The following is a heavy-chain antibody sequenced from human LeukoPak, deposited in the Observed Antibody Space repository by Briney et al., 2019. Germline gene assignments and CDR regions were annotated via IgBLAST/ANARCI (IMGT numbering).Heavy chain of an antibody. Sequence: SETLSLTCAVSGGSISNYYWSWIRQPPGKGLEWIGYIYYSGSTNYNPSLKSRVTISVDTSKNQFSLKLSSVTAADTDVYFCARDLSGRGWFDPWGQGTLVTVSS. D-gene: IGHD3-3*02. J-gene: IGHJ5*02. CDR2: IYYSGST. V-gene: IGHV4-59*01. CDR1: GGSISNYY. CDR3: ARDLSGRGWFDP.